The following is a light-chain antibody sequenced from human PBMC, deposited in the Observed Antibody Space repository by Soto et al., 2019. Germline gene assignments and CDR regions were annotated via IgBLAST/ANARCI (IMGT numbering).Light chain of an antibody. V-gene: IGKV3-11*01. CDR2: DAS. Sequence: IVLTHSPATLSLYPRERAILSCRASQSVGTYLAWYQQKPGQAPRLLIYDASNRATGIPARFGGSGSGTDFTLTINSLEPEDFAVYYCQQRSNWPGTFGPGTKVDIK. J-gene: IGKJ3*01. CDR1: QSVGTY. CDR3: QQRSNWPGT.